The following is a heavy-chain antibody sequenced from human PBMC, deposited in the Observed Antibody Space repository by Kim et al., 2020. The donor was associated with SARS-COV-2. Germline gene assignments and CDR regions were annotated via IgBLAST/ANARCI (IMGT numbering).Heavy chain of an antibody. Sequence: ASVKVSCKTSGYAFTSYGITWVRQAPGQGLEWMGWISADNGNTNHAQKIQGRVTMSTDTSTSTAYMELRSLGSDDTAVYYCARGPVGTPMSPFWYWGQGTLLTVSS. V-gene: IGHV1-18*01. CDR2: ISADNGNT. CDR1: GYAFTSYG. D-gene: IGHD5-18*01. CDR3: ARGPVGTPMSPFWY. J-gene: IGHJ4*02.